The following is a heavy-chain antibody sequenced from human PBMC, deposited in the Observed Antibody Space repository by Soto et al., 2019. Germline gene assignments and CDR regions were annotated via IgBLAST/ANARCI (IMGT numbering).Heavy chain of an antibody. CDR3: ARELWFGVSADWFDP. CDR2: TYYRSKWYN. V-gene: IGHV6-1*01. CDR1: GDSVSSNSAA. Sequence: PSETLSLTCAISGDSVSSNSAAWNWIRHSPSRGLEWLGRTYYRSKWYNDYAVSVKSRITINPDTSKNQFSLQLISVTPEDTAVYYCARELWFGVSADWFDPWGQGTPVTVS. J-gene: IGHJ5*02. D-gene: IGHD3-10*01.